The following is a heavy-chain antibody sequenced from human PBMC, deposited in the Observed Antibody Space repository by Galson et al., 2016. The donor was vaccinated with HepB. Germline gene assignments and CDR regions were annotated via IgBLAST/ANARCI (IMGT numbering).Heavy chain of an antibody. D-gene: IGHD1-26*01. J-gene: IGHJ4*02. V-gene: IGHV3-33*01. Sequence: SLRLSCAASGITFSSYVMHWVRQAPGKGLEWVAVIWYDGTNQYYADSVKGRFTISRDNPKNTLYLQMNSLRAEDTAVYYCARGSPWWDLAARSFDSWGQGTLVTVSS. CDR3: ARGSPWWDLAARSFDS. CDR2: IWYDGTNQ. CDR1: GITFSSYV.